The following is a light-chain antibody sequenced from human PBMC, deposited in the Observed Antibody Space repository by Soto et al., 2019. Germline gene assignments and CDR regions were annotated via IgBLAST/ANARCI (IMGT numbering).Light chain of an antibody. V-gene: IGKV3-20*01. Sequence: EIFFTHSPGTLSLSPRERATLSCRASQSVSSSYLAWYQQKPGQAPRLLIYGASSRATGIPDRFSGSGSGTDFTLTISRLEPEDFAVYYCQQYGSSTWTFGQGTKVDIK. J-gene: IGKJ1*01. CDR3: QQYGSSTWT. CDR1: QSVSSSY. CDR2: GAS.